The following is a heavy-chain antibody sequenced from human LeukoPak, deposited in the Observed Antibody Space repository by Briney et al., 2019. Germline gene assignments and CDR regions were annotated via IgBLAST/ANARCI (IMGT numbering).Heavy chain of an antibody. Sequence: GESLRLSCAASGFTFSSYAMSWVRQAPGKGLEWVSAIGGSGGGTYYADSVKGRFTISRDNSKNTLYLQMNNLRAEDTAVYYCAKDSYSSSSGPVDYWGQGTLVTVSS. J-gene: IGHJ4*02. D-gene: IGHD6-6*01. V-gene: IGHV3-23*01. CDR1: GFTFSSYA. CDR2: IGGSGGGT. CDR3: AKDSYSSSSGPVDY.